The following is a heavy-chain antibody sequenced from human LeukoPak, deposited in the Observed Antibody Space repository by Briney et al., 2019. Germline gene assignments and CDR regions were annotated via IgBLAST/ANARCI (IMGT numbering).Heavy chain of an antibody. Sequence: PSETLSLTCTVSGGSISSSSYYWGWIRQPPGKGLEWIGSIYYSGSTYYDPSLKSRVTISVDTSKNQFSLKLSSVTAADTAVYYCARHGYSSSWYAVDYYYYMDVWGKGTTVTVSS. CDR3: ARHGYSSSWYAVDYYYYMDV. J-gene: IGHJ6*03. CDR2: IYYSGST. V-gene: IGHV4-39*01. D-gene: IGHD6-13*01. CDR1: GGSISSSSYY.